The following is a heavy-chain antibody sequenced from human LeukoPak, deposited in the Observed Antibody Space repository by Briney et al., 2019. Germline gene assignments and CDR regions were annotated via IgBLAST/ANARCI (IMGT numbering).Heavy chain of an antibody. V-gene: IGHV3-21*01. D-gene: IGHD3-3*01. Sequence: GGSLRLSCAASGFTFSSYSMNWVRQAPGKGLDWVSSISSSSSYIYYADSVKGRFTISRDNAKNSLYLQMNSLRAEDTAVYYCTSDFWSGCSFDYWGQGTLVTVSS. CDR2: ISSSSSYI. J-gene: IGHJ4*02. CDR1: GFTFSSYS. CDR3: TSDFWSGCSFDY.